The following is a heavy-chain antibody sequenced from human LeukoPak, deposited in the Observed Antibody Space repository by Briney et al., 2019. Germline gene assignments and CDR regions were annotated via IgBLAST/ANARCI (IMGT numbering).Heavy chain of an antibody. Sequence: GGSLRLSCAATGFPFTTYWMSWVRQAPGKGLEWVANINEDGYEKYYVGSVKGRFTISRDNAKNSLYLHMSGLRVEDTAVYYCAKDNGDYGSFGYWGQGTLVTVSS. CDR1: GFPFTTYW. CDR2: INEDGYEK. J-gene: IGHJ4*02. CDR3: AKDNGDYGSFGY. V-gene: IGHV3-7*03. D-gene: IGHD4-17*01.